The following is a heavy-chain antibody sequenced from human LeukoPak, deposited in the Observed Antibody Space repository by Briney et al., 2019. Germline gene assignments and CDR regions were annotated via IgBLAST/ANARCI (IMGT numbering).Heavy chain of an antibody. V-gene: IGHV1-8*01. D-gene: IGHD6-19*01. CDR3: ARWGWGTGGWYYYYYYGMDV. J-gene: IGHJ6*02. Sequence: ASVKVSCKASGYTFTSYDIHWVRQATGQGREWMGWMNPNSCNTGDAQKFQGRVTMTRNTSISTAYMELSSLRSEDTAVYYCARWGWGTGGWYYYYYYGMDVWGQGTTVTVSS. CDR1: GYTFTSYD. CDR2: MNPNSCNT.